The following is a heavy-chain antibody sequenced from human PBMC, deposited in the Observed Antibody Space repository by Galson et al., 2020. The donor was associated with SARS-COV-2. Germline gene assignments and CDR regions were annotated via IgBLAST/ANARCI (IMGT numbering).Heavy chain of an antibody. J-gene: IGHJ6*02. Sequence: ASVKVSCKVSGYTLTELSMHWVRQAPGKGLEWMGGFDPEDGETIYAQKFQGRVTTTEDTSTDTAYMELSSLRSEDTAVYYCATGIVRYFDQSDYYYGMDVWGQGTTVTVSS. CDR2: FDPEDGET. D-gene: IGHD3-9*01. CDR1: GYTLTELS. CDR3: ATGIVRYFDQSDYYYGMDV. V-gene: IGHV1-24*01.